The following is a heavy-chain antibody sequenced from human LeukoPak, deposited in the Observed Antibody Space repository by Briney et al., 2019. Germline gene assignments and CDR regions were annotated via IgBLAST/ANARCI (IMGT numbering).Heavy chain of an antibody. CDR1: GFTFSSYG. D-gene: IGHD3-3*01. CDR3: ARDGTIFGVVYGTDV. J-gene: IGHJ6*02. Sequence: GGSLRLSCAASGFTFSSYGMHWVRQAPGKGLEWVSSISSSSSYIYYADSVKGRFTISRDNAKNSLYLQMNSLRAEDTAVYYCARDGTIFGVVYGTDVWGQGTTVTVSS. CDR2: ISSSSSYI. V-gene: IGHV3-21*01.